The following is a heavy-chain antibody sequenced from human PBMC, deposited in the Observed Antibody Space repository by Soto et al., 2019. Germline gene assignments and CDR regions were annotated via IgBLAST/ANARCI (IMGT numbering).Heavy chain of an antibody. D-gene: IGHD3-9*01. J-gene: IGHJ3*02. V-gene: IGHV3-21*01. CDR1: GFTFSSYS. CDR2: ISSSSSYI. CDR3: ARYLGYDILTGYQRGPHAFDI. Sequence: PGGSLRLSCAASGFTFSSYSMNWVRQAPGKGLEWVSSISSSSSYIYYADSVKGRFTISRDNAKNSLYLQMNSLRAEDTAVYYCARYLGYDILTGYQRGPHAFDIWGQGIMVTVSS.